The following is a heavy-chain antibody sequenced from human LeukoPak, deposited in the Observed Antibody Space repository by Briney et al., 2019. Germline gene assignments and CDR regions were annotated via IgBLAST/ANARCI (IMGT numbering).Heavy chain of an antibody. D-gene: IGHD2-15*01. CDR1: GFTFSSYS. CDR2: ISSSSSYI. CDR3: AREDGYCSGGNCYSYFDS. J-gene: IGHJ4*02. V-gene: IGHV3-21*01. Sequence: GGSLRLSCAASGFTFSSYSMNWVRQAPGKGLEWVSSISSSSSYIYYADSVKGRFTISRDNAKNSLYLQMNSLRAEDTAVYYCAREDGYCSGGNCYSYFDSWGQGTLVTVSS.